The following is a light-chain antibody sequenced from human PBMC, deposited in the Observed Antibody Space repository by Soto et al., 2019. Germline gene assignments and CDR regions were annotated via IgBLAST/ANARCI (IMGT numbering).Light chain of an antibody. V-gene: IGKV1-5*03. CDR2: KTS. Sequence: DIQMTQSPSTLSASVGDRVTITCRASQSISNWLAWYQQKPGKAPKVLIYKTSSLESGVPSRFSGSGSGTEFTLTINSLQPDDFATYYCQQYKTYWTFGQGTKVEIK. CDR3: QQYKTYWT. J-gene: IGKJ1*01. CDR1: QSISNW.